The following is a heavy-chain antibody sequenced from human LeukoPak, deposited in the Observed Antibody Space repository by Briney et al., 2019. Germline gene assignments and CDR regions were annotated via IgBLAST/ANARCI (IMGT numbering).Heavy chain of an antibody. CDR3: ASYFTYYYDSSGSPYGMDV. D-gene: IGHD3-22*01. J-gene: IGHJ6*02. Sequence: SVKVSCKASGYTFTSYDINWVRQATGQGLEWMGRIIPILGIANYAQKFQGRVTITADISTSTAYMELSSLRSEDTAVYYCASYFTYYYDSSGSPYGMDVWGQGTTVTVSS. CDR1: GYTFTSYD. CDR2: IIPILGIA. V-gene: IGHV1-69*04.